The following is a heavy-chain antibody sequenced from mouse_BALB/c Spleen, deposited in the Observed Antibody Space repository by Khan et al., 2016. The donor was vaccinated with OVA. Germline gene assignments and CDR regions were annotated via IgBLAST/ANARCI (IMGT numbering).Heavy chain of an antibody. Sequence: QVQLQQSGAELARPGASVKLSCKASGYTFTDYYINWVKQRTGQGLEWIGEISPGSGDTYYNERFKGKATLTADKSSSTAYMQLSSLTSEASAVYFCARRNYFGYTCADWGQGTLVTVSA. D-gene: IGHD1-2*01. CDR3: ARRNYFGYTCAD. J-gene: IGHJ3*01. V-gene: IGHV1-77*01. CDR1: GYTFTDYY. CDR2: ISPGSGDT.